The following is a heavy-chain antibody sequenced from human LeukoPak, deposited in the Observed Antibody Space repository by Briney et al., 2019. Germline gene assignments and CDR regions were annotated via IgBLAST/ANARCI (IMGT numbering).Heavy chain of an antibody. CDR3: ASATYYCSSTSCYGYYYYYMDV. D-gene: IGHD2-2*01. CDR2: INPNSGGT. Sequence: ASVKVSSXASGYTFTGYYMHWVRQAPGQGLEWMGRINPNSGGTNYAQKFQGRVTMTRDTSISTAYMELSRLRSDDTAVYYCASATYYCSSTSCYGYYYYYMDVWGKGTTVTVSS. J-gene: IGHJ6*03. CDR1: GYTFTGYY. V-gene: IGHV1-2*06.